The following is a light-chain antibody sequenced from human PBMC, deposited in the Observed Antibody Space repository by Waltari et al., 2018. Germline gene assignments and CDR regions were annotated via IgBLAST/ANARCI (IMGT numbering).Light chain of an antibody. CDR1: QGISSY. Sequence: QLTQAPSSLSASVVDRVTSTSRASQGISSYLAWYQQKPGKAPKLLIYAASTLHSGVPERFSGSGSGTDFTLTISRLQPEDFAMYYCQQLKSYPYTFGQGTKLEIK. CDR3: QQLKSYPYT. J-gene: IGKJ2*01. V-gene: IGKV1-9*01. CDR2: AAS.